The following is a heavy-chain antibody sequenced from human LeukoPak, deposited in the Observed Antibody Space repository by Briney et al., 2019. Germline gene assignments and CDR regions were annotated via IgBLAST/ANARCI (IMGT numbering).Heavy chain of an antibody. D-gene: IGHD6-6*01. V-gene: IGHV1-46*01. CDR2: INPSGGSP. CDR1: GYTFTSYY. J-gene: IGHJ3*02. Sequence: ASVKVSCKASGYTFTSYYIHWVRQAPGQGLEWMGIINPSGGSPTYTQKFQGRVTMTRDMSTSTVYMELSSLRSEDTAVYSCARGEYSSPRSAFDIWGQGTMVTVSS. CDR3: ARGEYSSPRSAFDI.